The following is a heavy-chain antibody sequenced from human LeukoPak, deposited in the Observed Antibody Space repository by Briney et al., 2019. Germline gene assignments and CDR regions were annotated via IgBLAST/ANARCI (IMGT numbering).Heavy chain of an antibody. Sequence: GGSLRLSCAASGFTFSSYAMSWVRQAPGKGLEWVSAISGSGGSTYYADSMKGRFTISRDNSKNTLYLQMNSLRAEDTAVYYCAKDDSSGYYYFEMDYWGQGTLVTVSS. V-gene: IGHV3-23*01. CDR3: AKDDSSGYYYFEMDY. CDR2: ISGSGGST. CDR1: GFTFSSYA. J-gene: IGHJ4*02. D-gene: IGHD3-22*01.